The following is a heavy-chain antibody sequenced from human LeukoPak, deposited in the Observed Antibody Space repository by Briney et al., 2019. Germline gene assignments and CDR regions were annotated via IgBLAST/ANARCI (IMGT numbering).Heavy chain of an antibody. CDR3: ARSGGSRGTVTPPGDF. J-gene: IGHJ4*02. CDR2: INADTGNT. Sequence: ASVTVSFKASGYTVTTYTMHWVRQAPGQRREWMGWINADTGNTKCSQEFQGRLTITRDTSARTVYMDVSRLKCGDMAVYYCARSGGSRGTVTPPGDFWGQGTLVTVSS. V-gene: IGHV1-3*03. CDR1: GYTVTTYT. D-gene: IGHD4-17*01.